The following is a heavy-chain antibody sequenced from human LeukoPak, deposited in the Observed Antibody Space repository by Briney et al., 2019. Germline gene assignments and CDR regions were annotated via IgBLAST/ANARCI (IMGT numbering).Heavy chain of an antibody. V-gene: IGHV4-59*01. Sequence: PSETLSLTCTVSGGSISSYYWSWIRQPPGKGLEWIGYIYYSGSTNYNPSLKSRVTISVDTSKNQFSLKLSSVTAADTAVYYCASTPAEYSSSSVDYWGQGTLVTVSS. D-gene: IGHD6-6*01. CDR2: IYYSGST. CDR1: GGSISSYY. J-gene: IGHJ4*02. CDR3: ASTPAEYSSSSVDY.